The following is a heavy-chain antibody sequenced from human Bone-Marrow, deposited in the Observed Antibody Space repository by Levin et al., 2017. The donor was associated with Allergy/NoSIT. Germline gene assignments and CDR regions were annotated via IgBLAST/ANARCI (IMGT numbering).Heavy chain of an antibody. Sequence: VASVKVSCKASGGTFSSYAISWVRQAPGQGLEWMGRIIPILGIANYAQKFQGRVTITADKSTSTAYMELSSLRSEDTAVYYCARLGLELGGSYRGDYYYDYGMDVWGQGTTVTVSS. CDR1: GGTFSSYA. CDR2: IIPILGIA. V-gene: IGHV1-69*04. D-gene: IGHD1-26*01. J-gene: IGHJ6*02. CDR3: ARLGLELGGSYRGDYYYDYGMDV.